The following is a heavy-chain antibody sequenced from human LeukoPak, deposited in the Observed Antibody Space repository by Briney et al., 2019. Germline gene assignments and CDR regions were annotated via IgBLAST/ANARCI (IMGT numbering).Heavy chain of an antibody. CDR3: ARVMITFGGVIVLFDY. D-gene: IGHD3-16*02. Sequence: GGSLRLSCAASGFTFSSYRMSWVRQAPGKGLEWVANIKQDGSEKYYVDSVKGRFTISRDNAKNSLYLQMNSLRAEDTAVYYCARVMITFGGVIVLFDYWGQGTLVTVSS. CDR1: GFTFSSYR. CDR2: IKQDGSEK. J-gene: IGHJ4*02. V-gene: IGHV3-7*01.